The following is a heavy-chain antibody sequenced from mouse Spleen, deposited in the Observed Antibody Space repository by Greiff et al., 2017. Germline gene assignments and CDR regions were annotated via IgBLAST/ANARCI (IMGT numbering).Heavy chain of an antibody. Sequence: LVESGAELARPGASVKMSCKASGYTFTSYTMHWVKQRPGQGLEWIGYINPSSGYTKYNQKFKDKATLTADKSSSTAYMQLSSLTSEDSAVYYCARAGQGDYWGQGTTLTVSS. CDR1: GYTFTSYT. V-gene: IGHV1-4*01. D-gene: IGHD3-3*01. J-gene: IGHJ2*01. CDR2: INPSSGYT. CDR3: ARAGQGDY.